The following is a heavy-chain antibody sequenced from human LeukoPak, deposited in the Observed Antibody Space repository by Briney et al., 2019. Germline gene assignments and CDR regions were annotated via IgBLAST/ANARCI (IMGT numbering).Heavy chain of an antibody. V-gene: IGHV1-69*05. CDR3: AIPYYDYVWGSYRLEYFQH. J-gene: IGHJ1*01. CDR1: GGTFSSYA. Sequence: SVKVSCKASGGTFSSYAISWVRQAPGQGLEWMGGIIPIFGTANYAQKFQGRVTITTDESTSTAYMELSSLRSEDTAVYYCAIPYYDYVWGSYRLEYFQHWGQGTLVTVSS. CDR2: IIPIFGTA. D-gene: IGHD3-16*02.